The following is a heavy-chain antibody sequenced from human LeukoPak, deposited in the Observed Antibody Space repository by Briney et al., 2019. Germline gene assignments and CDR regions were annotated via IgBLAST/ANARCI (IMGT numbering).Heavy chain of an antibody. J-gene: IGHJ4*02. CDR3: ARPDPYCSGGSCSFFDY. D-gene: IGHD2-15*01. CDR1: GFTFSSYS. Sequence: GGSLRLSCAASGFTFSSYSMTWVRQAPGKGLEWVSSISSSSSYIYYADSVKGRFTISRDNAKNSLYLQMNSLRAEDTAVYYCARPDPYCSGGSCSFFDYWGQGTLVTVSS. CDR2: ISSSSSYI. V-gene: IGHV3-21*01.